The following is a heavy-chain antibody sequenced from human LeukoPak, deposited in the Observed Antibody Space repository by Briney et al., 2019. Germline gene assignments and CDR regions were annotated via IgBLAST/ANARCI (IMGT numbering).Heavy chain of an antibody. D-gene: IGHD1-1*01. J-gene: IGHJ3*01. Sequence: GGSLRLSCAASGFTFSSLAMHWVRQAPGKGLEWLAVISFDGSNKYYADSVEGRFTFSRDNSENTLYLQMDSLRSDDTAVYYCARAQLTPYNAFDVWGQGTLVTVSS. CDR2: ISFDGSNK. CDR1: GFTFSSLA. V-gene: IGHV3-30*04. CDR3: ARAQLTPYNAFDV.